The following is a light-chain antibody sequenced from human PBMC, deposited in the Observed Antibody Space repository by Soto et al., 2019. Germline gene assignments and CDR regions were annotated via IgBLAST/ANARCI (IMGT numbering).Light chain of an antibody. CDR2: AAS. V-gene: IGKV1-39*01. CDR1: QSISTY. Sequence: DIQMTQSPSSLTASVGDRVTISCRASQSISTYLNWYQQQPGKAPKLLIYAASRLQSEVPSRFDGSGSGTHFTLTISSVQPEDFTTYFCQQSYSTPYTFGQGTKVDIK. CDR3: QQSYSTPYT. J-gene: IGKJ2*01.